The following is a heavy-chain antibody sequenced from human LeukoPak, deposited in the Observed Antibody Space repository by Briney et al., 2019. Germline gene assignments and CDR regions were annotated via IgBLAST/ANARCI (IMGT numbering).Heavy chain of an antibody. CDR2: IYTSGST. Sequence: PSETLSLTCTVPGGSISSYYWSWIRQPPGKGLERIGYIYTSGSTNYNPSLKSRVTISVDTSKNQFSLKLSSVTAADTAVYYCARRRPQASGWLFDYWGQGTLVTVSS. CDR3: ARRRPQASGWLFDY. J-gene: IGHJ4*02. V-gene: IGHV4-4*09. CDR1: GGSISSYY. D-gene: IGHD6-19*01.